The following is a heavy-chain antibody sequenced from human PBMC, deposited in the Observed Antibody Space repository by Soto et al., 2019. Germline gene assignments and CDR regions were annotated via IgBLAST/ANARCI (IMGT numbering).Heavy chain of an antibody. CDR3: TRNQVKADY. CDR1: GFALSSFW. CDR2: IKGAGSEQ. J-gene: IGHJ4*02. Sequence: EVQLVESGGDLVQPGGSLRLSCVASGFALSSFWMPWVRQAPGKGLEWVAKIKGAGSEQNYVDSVRGRFTISRDNAKNSVYLQMNSLRVDDTAVYYCTRNQVKADYWGQGTLVTVSS. V-gene: IGHV3-7*01. D-gene: IGHD3-22*01.